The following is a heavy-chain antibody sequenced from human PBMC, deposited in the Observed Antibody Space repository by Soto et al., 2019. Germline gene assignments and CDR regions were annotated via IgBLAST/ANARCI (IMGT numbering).Heavy chain of an antibody. Sequence: EVQLVESGGGLVQPGGSLTLSCAASGFTFSRNWMSWVRQAPGKGLEWVANIKQDGSEKYYADAVKGRFTLSRDNVENSRYLQMNSLRAEDTAVYYCARDGDADPAWGQGTLVTVSS. CDR1: GFTFSRNW. J-gene: IGHJ5*02. CDR3: ARDGDADPA. CDR2: IKQDGSEK. D-gene: IGHD3-3*01. V-gene: IGHV3-7*01.